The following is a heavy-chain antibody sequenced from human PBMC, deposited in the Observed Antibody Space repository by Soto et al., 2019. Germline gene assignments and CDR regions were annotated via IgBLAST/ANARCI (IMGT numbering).Heavy chain of an antibody. Sequence: QITLKESGPTLVKPTQTLTLTCTFSGFSLSTSGVGVGWIRQPPGKALEWLALIYWDDDKRYSPSLTSRLTIPQDPSTNQVVLTMTTMYPVDTATYYCAHVFVVVANYGMDVWGQGTTVTVSS. CDR1: GFSLSTSGVG. CDR2: IYWDDDK. V-gene: IGHV2-5*02. CDR3: AHVFVVVANYGMDV. J-gene: IGHJ6*02. D-gene: IGHD2-21*01.